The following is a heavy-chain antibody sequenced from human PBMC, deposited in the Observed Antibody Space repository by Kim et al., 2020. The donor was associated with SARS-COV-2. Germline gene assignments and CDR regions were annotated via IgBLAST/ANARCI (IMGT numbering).Heavy chain of an antibody. Sequence: RTNNADSVKGQFTVSRDNAKNMVYLQMNSLRAEDTAVYYCVSGYVNNAGGHWRQGTLVTVSS. J-gene: IGHJ4*02. D-gene: IGHD5-12*01. V-gene: IGHV3-74*01. CDR2: RT. CDR3: VSGYVNNAGGH.